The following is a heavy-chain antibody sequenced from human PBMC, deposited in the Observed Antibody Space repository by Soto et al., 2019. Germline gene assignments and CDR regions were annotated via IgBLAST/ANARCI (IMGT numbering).Heavy chain of an antibody. Sequence: ASVKVSCKASGYTFTSYDINSVRQATGQGLEWIGWMTPNSGNTGYAQKFQGRVTMTRNTSISTAYMELSSLRSEDTAVYYCARGNGRYYDFWSGYLPYGMDVWGQGTTVTVSS. CDR3: ARGNGRYYDFWSGYLPYGMDV. CDR1: GYTFTSYD. J-gene: IGHJ6*02. V-gene: IGHV1-8*01. D-gene: IGHD3-3*01. CDR2: MTPNSGNT.